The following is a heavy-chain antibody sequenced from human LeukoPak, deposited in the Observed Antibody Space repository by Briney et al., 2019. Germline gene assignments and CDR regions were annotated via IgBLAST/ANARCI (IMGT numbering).Heavy chain of an antibody. Sequence: PGGSLRLTCAASGFTFSSYSMNWVRQAPGKGLEWVSHISSSSSTINYADPVKGRFTISRDNAKNSLYLQMNSLRAEDTAVYYCATLTLDRSDPFDYWGQGTLVTVSS. J-gene: IGHJ4*02. CDR1: GFTFSSYS. CDR2: ISSSSSTI. V-gene: IGHV3-48*04. D-gene: IGHD3/OR15-3a*01. CDR3: ATLTLDRSDPFDY.